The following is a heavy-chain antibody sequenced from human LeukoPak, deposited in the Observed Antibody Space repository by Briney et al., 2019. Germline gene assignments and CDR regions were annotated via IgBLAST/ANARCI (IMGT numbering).Heavy chain of an antibody. CDR2: IRQDGDTK. CDR3: ARSLPYGTTWYGRSDF. V-gene: IGHV3-7*03. J-gene: IGHJ4*02. Sequence: GGSLRLSCAASGFPFNAYWMTWVRQAPGKGLEWVANIRQDGDTKYYVDSVKGRFTISRDNAMNSLYQQMNSLRAEDTAIYYCARSLPYGTTWYGRSDFWGQGTLVTVSS. D-gene: IGHD6-13*01. CDR1: GFPFNAYW.